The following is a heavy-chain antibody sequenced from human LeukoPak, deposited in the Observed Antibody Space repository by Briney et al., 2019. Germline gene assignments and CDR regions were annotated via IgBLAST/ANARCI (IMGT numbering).Heavy chain of an antibody. CDR3: ARVFQQLAPLDN. CDR1: GGTFSSYA. V-gene: IGHV1-69*13. D-gene: IGHD6-13*01. Sequence: SVKVSCKASGGTFSSYAIGWVRQAPGQGLEWMGGIIPIFGTANYAQKFQGRVTITADESTGTAYMELSSLRSEDTALYYCARVFQQLAPLDNWGQGTLVTVSS. CDR2: IIPIFGTA. J-gene: IGHJ4*02.